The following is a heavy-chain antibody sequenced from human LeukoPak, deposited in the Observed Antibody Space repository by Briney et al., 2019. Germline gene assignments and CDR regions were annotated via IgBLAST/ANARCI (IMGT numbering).Heavy chain of an antibody. CDR2: ISGNGGDI. CDR1: GFSFGGHY. J-gene: IGHJ1*01. V-gene: IGHV3-11*01. D-gene: IGHD6-25*01. Sequence: GGSLRLSCAASGFSFGGHYMSWVRQAPGKGPEWISYISGNGGDIAYADSVKGRFTISRDNAKNLLHLQMNSLRVEDTAVYHCVRQAARAVSQWGQGTLIAVSS. CDR3: VRQAARAVSQ.